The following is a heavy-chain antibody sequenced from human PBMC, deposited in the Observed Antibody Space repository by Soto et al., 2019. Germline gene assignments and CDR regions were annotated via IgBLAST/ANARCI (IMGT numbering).Heavy chain of an antibody. CDR1: GFTFSAYY. J-gene: IGHJ6*02. V-gene: IGHV3-11*05. Sequence: QEQLVESGGGLVRPGWSLRLSCAASGFTFSAYYMTWMRKAPGKGLEWVSYITSSSDYTNYAGSVKGRFTISRDNAKNSLYLQMNSLRVEDTAVYYCVREYYYGMDVWGQGTTVTVSS. CDR3: VREYYYGMDV. CDR2: ITSSSDYT.